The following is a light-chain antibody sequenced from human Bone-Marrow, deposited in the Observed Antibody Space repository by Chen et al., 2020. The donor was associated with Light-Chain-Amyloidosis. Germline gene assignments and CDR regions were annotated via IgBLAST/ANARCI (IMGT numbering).Light chain of an antibody. CDR1: DLTTKY. Sequence: SYELTQPPSVSVSPGQTARITCSGADLTTKYAYWYQQKPGQAPVLVIHRDTERPSGISEGFSGSSAGTTATSTSSGVQAEDEADYHCQSADSSGTYEVTFGGGTKLTVL. J-gene: IGLJ2*01. CDR2: RDT. CDR3: QSADSSGTYEVT. V-gene: IGLV3-25*03.